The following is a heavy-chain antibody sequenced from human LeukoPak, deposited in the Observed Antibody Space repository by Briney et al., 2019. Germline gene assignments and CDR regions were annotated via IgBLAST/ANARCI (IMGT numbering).Heavy chain of an antibody. CDR3: ARGHYYDSSGLDY. Sequence: SQTLSLTCTVSGGSISSGSYYWSWIRQPAGKGLEWIGRIYTSGSTNYNPSLKSRVTISVDTSKNQFSLKLSSVTAADTAVYYCARGHYYDSSGLDYWGQGTLVTVSS. CDR1: GGSISSGSYY. V-gene: IGHV4-61*02. J-gene: IGHJ4*02. CDR2: IYTSGST. D-gene: IGHD3-22*01.